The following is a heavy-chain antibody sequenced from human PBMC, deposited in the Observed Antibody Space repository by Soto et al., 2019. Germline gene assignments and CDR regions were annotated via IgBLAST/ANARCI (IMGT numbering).Heavy chain of an antibody. J-gene: IGHJ5*02. CDR2: IWYDGSNK. CDR3: ARDHGAGDYVVWFDP. CDR1: GFTFSSYG. V-gene: IGHV3-33*01. D-gene: IGHD4-17*01. Sequence: QVQLVESGGGVVQPGRSLRLSCAASGFTFSSYGMHWVRQAPGKGLEWVAVIWYDGSNKYYADSVKGRFTISRDNSKNTLYLQMDSLRAEETAVYYCARDHGAGDYVVWFDPWGQGTLVTVSS.